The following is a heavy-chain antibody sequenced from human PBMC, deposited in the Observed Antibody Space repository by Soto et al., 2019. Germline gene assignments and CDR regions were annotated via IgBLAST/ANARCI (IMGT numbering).Heavy chain of an antibody. V-gene: IGHV3-23*01. CDR1: GFTFSSDW. D-gene: IGHD6-19*01. CDR3: AKVGSGWYSNHFDY. J-gene: IGHJ4*02. Sequence: LRLSCATSGFTFSSDWMHWVRQAPGKGLVWVSRINKDGSTYYADSVKGRFTISRDNSKNTLYLQINSLRAEDTAVYYCAKVGSGWYSNHFDYWGQGTLVTVSS. CDR2: INKDGST.